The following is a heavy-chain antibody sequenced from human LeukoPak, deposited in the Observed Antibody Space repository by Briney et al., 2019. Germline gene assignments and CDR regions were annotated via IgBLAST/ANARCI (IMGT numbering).Heavy chain of an antibody. CDR3: AREGRQDYVYFDY. J-gene: IGHJ4*02. CDR1: GGSISSGTYY. CDR2: IYSSGGT. V-gene: IGHV4-61*02. D-gene: IGHD4-17*01. Sequence: SQTLSLTCTVSGGSISSGTYYWSWIRQPAGKELEWVGRIYSSGGTNYNPSLKSRVTISVDTSKNQFSLRLTSVTAADTAVFYCAREGRQDYVYFDYWGQGSLVTVSS.